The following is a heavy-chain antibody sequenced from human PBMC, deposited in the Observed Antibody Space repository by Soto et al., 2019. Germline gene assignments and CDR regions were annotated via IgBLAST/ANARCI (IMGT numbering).Heavy chain of an antibody. D-gene: IGHD4-17*01. CDR3: ARTDDYGDWDFDY. J-gene: IGHJ4*02. Sequence: QVQLVQTGAEVKKPGSSVKVSCKASGGTFSSYAISWVRHAPGQGLEWMGGIIPIFGTANYAQKFQGRVTITADESTSTAYMELSSLRSEDTAVYYCARTDDYGDWDFDYWGQGTLVTVSS. CDR1: GGTFSSYA. V-gene: IGHV1-69*12. CDR2: IIPIFGTA.